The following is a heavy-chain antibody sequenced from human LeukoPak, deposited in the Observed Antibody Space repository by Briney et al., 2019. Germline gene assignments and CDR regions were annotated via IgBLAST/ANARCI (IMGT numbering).Heavy chain of an antibody. D-gene: IGHD3-10*01. Sequence: SETLSLTCAVYGGSFSGYYWSWIRQPPGKGLEWIGEINHSGSTNYNPSLKSRVTISVDTSKNQFSLKLSSVTAADTAVYYCARRELRIDYWGQGTLVTVSS. CDR3: ARRELRIDY. J-gene: IGHJ4*02. V-gene: IGHV4-34*01. CDR2: INHSGST. CDR1: GGSFSGYY.